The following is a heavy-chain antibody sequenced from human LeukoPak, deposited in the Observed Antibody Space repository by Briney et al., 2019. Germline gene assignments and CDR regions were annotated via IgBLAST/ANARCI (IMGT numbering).Heavy chain of an antibody. CDR2: INPSGGST. D-gene: IGHD3-10*01. Sequence: ASVKVSCKASGYTFTSYYMHWVRQAPGQGLEWMGIINPSGGSTSYAQKFQGRVTMTRDTSTSTVYMELSSLRSEDTAVYYCAKEYDSGGYGAYFDYWGQGTLVTVSS. CDR3: AKEYDSGGYGAYFDY. V-gene: IGHV1-46*01. CDR1: GYTFTSYY. J-gene: IGHJ4*02.